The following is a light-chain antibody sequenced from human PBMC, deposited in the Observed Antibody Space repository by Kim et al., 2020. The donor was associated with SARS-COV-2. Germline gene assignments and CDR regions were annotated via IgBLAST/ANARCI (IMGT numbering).Light chain of an antibody. V-gene: IGLV2-14*04. CDR1: SIDVGGYIY. CDR3: SSYTSSSTWV. Sequence: GPSITFSCTGTSIDVGGYIYVSWSQQDSGTAPKLIIYDVSKRPSGVSSRFSGSRSGNTASLTISGLQAEDEADYYCSSYTSSSTWVFGGGTQLTVL. CDR2: DVS. J-gene: IGLJ3*02.